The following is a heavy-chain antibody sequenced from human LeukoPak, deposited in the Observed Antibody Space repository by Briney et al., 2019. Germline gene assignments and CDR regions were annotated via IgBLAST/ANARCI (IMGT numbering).Heavy chain of an antibody. CDR1: GFTFSSYS. V-gene: IGHV3-21*04. Sequence: GGSLRLSCAASGFTFSSYSMNWVRPAPGKGLEWVSSISSSSSYIYYADSVKGRFTISRDNAKNSLYLQMNSLRAEDTAVYYCAKSEALYCSGTSCWDYFDYWGQGTLVTVSS. J-gene: IGHJ4*02. CDR3: AKSEALYCSGTSCWDYFDY. D-gene: IGHD2-2*01. CDR2: ISSSSSYI.